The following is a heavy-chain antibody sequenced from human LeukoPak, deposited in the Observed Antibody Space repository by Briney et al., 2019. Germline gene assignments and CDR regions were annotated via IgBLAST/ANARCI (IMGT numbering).Heavy chain of an antibody. CDR3: ARAPNPDFFDD. D-gene: IGHD2-8*01. Sequence: NPSETLSLTCTVSSGSIRTSYCSWIRQPPGKGLEWIGYIYYSGSTNYNPSLKSRVTISVDTSRNQFSLKLSSVTAADTAVYYCARAPNPDFFDDWGQGTLATVSS. J-gene: IGHJ4*02. CDR2: IYYSGST. CDR1: SGSIRTSY. V-gene: IGHV4-59*01.